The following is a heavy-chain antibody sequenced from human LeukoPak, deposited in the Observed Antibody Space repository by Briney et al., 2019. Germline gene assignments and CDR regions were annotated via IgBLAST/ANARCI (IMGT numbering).Heavy chain of an antibody. CDR3: GRGGDYGVKIDY. V-gene: IGHV3-23*01. CDR1: GFTFISHA. CDR2: ISVSGGST. D-gene: IGHD4-17*01. J-gene: IGHJ4*02. Sequence: GGSLRLSCAASGFTFISHATSWVRQAPGKGLEWVSAISVSGGSTYYGDSVKGRFTISRDNSKNTLYLQMNSLRAEDTAVYYCGRGGDYGVKIDYWGQGSLVTVSS.